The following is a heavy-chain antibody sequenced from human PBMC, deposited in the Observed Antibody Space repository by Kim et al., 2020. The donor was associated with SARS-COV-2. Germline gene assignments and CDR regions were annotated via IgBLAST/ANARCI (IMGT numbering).Heavy chain of an antibody. Sequence: GGSLRLSCVASGFTFSNYGMTWVRQAPGGGLEWVSGITGSGDITAYADSVKGRFIISRDNSKNTLYLQMSSLRAEDTAIYYCANPRQPDYWGQGTLVTVS. CDR1: GFTFSNYG. CDR3: ANPRQPDY. CDR2: ITGSGDIT. V-gene: IGHV3-23*01. J-gene: IGHJ4*02. D-gene: IGHD6-13*01.